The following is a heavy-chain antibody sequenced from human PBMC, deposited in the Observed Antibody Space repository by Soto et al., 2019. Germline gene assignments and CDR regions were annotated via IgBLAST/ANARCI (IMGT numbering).Heavy chain of an antibody. V-gene: IGHV3-48*01. Sequence: GGSLRLSCAASGFTFSSYSMNWVRQAPGKGLEWVSYISSSSSTTYYADSVKGRFTISRDNAKNSLYLQMNSLRAEDTAVYYCARDPGMGPPSFDYWGQGTLVTVSS. J-gene: IGHJ4*02. D-gene: IGHD6-13*01. CDR1: GFTFSSYS. CDR3: ARDPGMGPPSFDY. CDR2: ISSSSSTT.